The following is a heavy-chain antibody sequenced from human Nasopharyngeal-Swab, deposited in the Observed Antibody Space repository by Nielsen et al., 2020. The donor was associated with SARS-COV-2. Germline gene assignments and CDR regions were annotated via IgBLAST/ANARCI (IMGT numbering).Heavy chain of an antibody. CDR2: INPDNGDT. CDR3: ARDIMITFGGVITDLLAY. Sequence: ASVKVSCKSSGYAFNDYTMQWVRQAPGQGLEWLGWINPDNGDTKYSQKFQGRVAITGDTSASTAYLELSGLTSEDTAVYYCARDIMITFGGVITDLLAYCGQGTLVSVSS. D-gene: IGHD3-16*02. J-gene: IGHJ4*02. V-gene: IGHV1-3*01. CDR1: GYAFNDYT.